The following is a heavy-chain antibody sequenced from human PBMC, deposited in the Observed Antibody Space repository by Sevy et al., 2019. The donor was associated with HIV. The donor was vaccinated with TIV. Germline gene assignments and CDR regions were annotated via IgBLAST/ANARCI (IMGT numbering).Heavy chain of an antibody. CDR3: AAGGKYCSGGSCYDY. D-gene: IGHD2-15*01. Sequence: ASVKVSCKASGFTFTSSAVQWVRQARGQRLEWIGWIVVGSGNTNYAQKFQERVTITRDMSTSTANMELSSLRSEDTAVYYCAAGGKYCSGGSCYDYWGQGTLVTVSS. CDR2: IVVGSGNT. CDR1: GFTFTSSA. V-gene: IGHV1-58*01. J-gene: IGHJ4*02.